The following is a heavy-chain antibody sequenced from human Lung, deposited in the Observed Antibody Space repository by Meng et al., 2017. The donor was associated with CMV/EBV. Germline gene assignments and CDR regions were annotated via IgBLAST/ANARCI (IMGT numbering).Heavy chain of an antibody. V-gene: IGHV1-2*02. CDR3: ARDDDWGPDY. J-gene: IGHJ4*02. Sequence: VSCKTSGYTFAGHFMHWVRPAPGQGLEWMGWVHPDSGNTKYAQKFQGRVTMTRDTSIRTIFLELTSLRFDDTAVYYCARDDDWGPDYWGQGTLVTVSS. D-gene: IGHD7-27*01. CDR1: GYTFAGHF. CDR2: VHPDSGNT.